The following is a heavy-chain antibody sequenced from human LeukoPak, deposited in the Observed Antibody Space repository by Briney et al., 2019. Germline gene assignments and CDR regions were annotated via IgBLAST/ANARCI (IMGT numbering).Heavy chain of an antibody. V-gene: IGHV4-61*01. CDR1: GGAVSSRSYY. CDR2: MSYSGST. CDR3: ARLPLSMSGYPPDY. Sequence: PSETLSLTCAVSGGAVSSRSYYWSWIRQPPGKGLEWIGYMSYSGSTNYNPSLKSRVTISLDTSKNQFSLKLSSVTAADTAVYYCARLPLSMSGYPPDYWGQGTLVIVSS. D-gene: IGHD3-3*01. J-gene: IGHJ4*02.